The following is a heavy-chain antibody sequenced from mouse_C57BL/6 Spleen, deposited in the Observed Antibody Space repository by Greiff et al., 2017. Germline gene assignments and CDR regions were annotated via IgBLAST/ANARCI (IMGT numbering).Heavy chain of an antibody. Sequence: VKLMESGGGLVKPGGSLKLSCAASGFTFSDYGMHWVRQAPEKGLEWVAYISSGSSTIYYADTVKGRFTISRDNAKNTLFLQMTSLRSEDTAMYYCARVRDYYGSSGYFDVWGTGTTVTVSS. CDR3: ARVRDYYGSSGYFDV. V-gene: IGHV5-17*01. J-gene: IGHJ1*03. CDR2: ISSGSSTI. D-gene: IGHD1-1*01. CDR1: GFTFSDYG.